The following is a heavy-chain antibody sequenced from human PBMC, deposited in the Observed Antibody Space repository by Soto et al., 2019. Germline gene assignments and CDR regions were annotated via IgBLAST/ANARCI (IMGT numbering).Heavy chain of an antibody. CDR1: GGSITGYY. CDR2: VFYKGNT. V-gene: IGHV4-59*01. CDR3: AMSGDSFGFTDY. J-gene: IGHJ4*02. Sequence: QVQLQESGPGLVKPSETLSLTCTVSGGSITGYYWTWIRQPPGNGLEWIGYVFYKGNTNYNPSLKSRVTIPVDTSANQFSLRLSSVTAADTAVYYCAMSGDSFGFTDYWGQGTLVNVSS. D-gene: IGHD5-18*01.